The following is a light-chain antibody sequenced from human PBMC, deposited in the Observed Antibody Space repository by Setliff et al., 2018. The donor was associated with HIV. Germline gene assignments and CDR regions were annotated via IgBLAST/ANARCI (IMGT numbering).Light chain of an antibody. J-gene: IGLJ1*01. CDR2: DVS. V-gene: IGLV2-11*01. CDR1: SSDVGAYNY. CDR3: CSYAGTYTDI. Sequence: QSALTQPRSVSGSPGQSVTLSCTGSSSDVGAYNYVSWYQQYPGKAPKLIIYDVSKRPSGVPDRFSGSKSGDTASLTISGLQSEDEADYYCCSYAGTYTDIFGSGTKVTVL.